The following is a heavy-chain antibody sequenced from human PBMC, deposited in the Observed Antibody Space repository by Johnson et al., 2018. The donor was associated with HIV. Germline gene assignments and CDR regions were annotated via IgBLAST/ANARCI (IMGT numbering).Heavy chain of an antibody. J-gene: IGHJ3*02. CDR1: GFTFSSYG. Sequence: QVQLVESGGGVVQPGRSLRLSCAASGFTFSSYGMHWVRQAPGKGLEWVAVIWYDGSNKYYADSVKGRFTISRDNSKNTLYLQMNSLRSEDTAVYYCASRGREIVAAGILGAFDIWGQGTMVTVSS. D-gene: IGHD6-13*01. V-gene: IGHV3-33*01. CDR3: ASRGREIVAAGILGAFDI. CDR2: IWYDGSNK.